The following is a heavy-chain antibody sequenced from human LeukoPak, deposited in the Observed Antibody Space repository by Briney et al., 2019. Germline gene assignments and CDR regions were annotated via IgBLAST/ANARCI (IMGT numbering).Heavy chain of an antibody. CDR3: ARVQGVRLEIYWYFDL. D-gene: IGHD3-3*01. J-gene: IGHJ2*01. CDR1: GYTFTGYY. V-gene: IGHV1-2*02. Sequence: GASVKVSCKASGYTFTGYYMHWVRQAPGQGLEWMGWINPNSGGTNYAQKFQGRVTMNRDTSISTAYMELSRLRSDDTAVYYCARVQGVRLEIYWYFDLWGRGTLVTVSS. CDR2: INPNSGGT.